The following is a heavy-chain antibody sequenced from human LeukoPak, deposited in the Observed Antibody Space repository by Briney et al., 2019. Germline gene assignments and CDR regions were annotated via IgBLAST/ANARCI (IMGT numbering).Heavy chain of an antibody. V-gene: IGHV4-34*01. CDR2: INHSGST. CDR3: ARGVGFVKIDY. J-gene: IGHJ4*02. Sequence: PSETLSLTCAVYGGSFSGYFWTWIRQPPGKGLEWIGEINHSGSTNYNPSLKSRVTISVDTSKNQLSLKLTSVTAADTAVYYCARGVGFVKIDYWGQGTLVTVSP. CDR1: GGSFSGYF. D-gene: IGHD3-10*01.